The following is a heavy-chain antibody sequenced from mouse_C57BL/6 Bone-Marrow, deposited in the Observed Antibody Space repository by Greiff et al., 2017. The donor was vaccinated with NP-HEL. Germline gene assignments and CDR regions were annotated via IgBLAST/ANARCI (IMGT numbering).Heavy chain of an antibody. CDR2: IWSGGST. CDR3: ARIPSYYYGRDV. D-gene: IGHD1-1*01. V-gene: IGHV2-2*01. CDR1: GFSLTSYG. Sequence: VKVVESGPGLVQPSQSLSITCTVSGFSLTSYGVHWVRQSPGKGLEWLGVIWSGGSTDYNAAFISRLSISKDNSKSQVFFKMNSLQADDTAIYYCARIPSYYYGRDVWGTGTTVTVSS. J-gene: IGHJ1*03.